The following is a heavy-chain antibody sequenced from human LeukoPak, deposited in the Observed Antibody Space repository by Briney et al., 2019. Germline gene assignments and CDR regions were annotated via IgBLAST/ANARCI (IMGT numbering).Heavy chain of an antibody. J-gene: IGHJ4*02. D-gene: IGHD5-24*01. CDR2: IIPSGHTT. Sequence: GGSLRLSCAASGFIFSRHGMNWVRQAPGKGLEWVSGIIPSGHTTYYADSVRGRFTISRDNSRNTLYLQMNSLRAEDTAVYYCAKDDRWLQFCCWGQGTLVTVSA. V-gene: IGHV3-23*01. CDR1: GFIFSRHG. CDR3: AKDDRWLQFCC.